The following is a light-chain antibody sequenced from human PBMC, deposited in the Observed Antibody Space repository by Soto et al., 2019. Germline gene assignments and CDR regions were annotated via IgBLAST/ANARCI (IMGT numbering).Light chain of an antibody. Sequence: EIVLAQSPATLSLSPGERATLSCKTSQSVNSYLAWYQQKPGQAPRLLIYNASQRATGIPARFSGSGSGTDFTLTISSLEPEDFAVYYCQQRSNWLITFGQGTRREIK. J-gene: IGKJ5*01. CDR3: QQRSNWLIT. CDR2: NAS. CDR1: QSVNSY. V-gene: IGKV3-11*01.